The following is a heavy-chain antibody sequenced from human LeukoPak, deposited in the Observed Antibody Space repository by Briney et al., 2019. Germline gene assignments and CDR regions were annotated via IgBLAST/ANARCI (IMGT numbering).Heavy chain of an antibody. CDR2: IYPGDSDT. V-gene: IGHV5-51*01. CDR3: ARQGGGRDFWSGYYTGYYFDY. D-gene: IGHD3-3*01. J-gene: IGHJ4*02. CDR1: GYSFTSYW. Sequence: GESLKISCKGSGYSFTSYWIGWVRQLAGKGLEWMGTIYPGDSDTRYSPSFQGQVTISADKSISTAYLQWSSLKASDTAMYYCARQGGGRDFWSGYYTGYYFDYWGQGTLVTVSS.